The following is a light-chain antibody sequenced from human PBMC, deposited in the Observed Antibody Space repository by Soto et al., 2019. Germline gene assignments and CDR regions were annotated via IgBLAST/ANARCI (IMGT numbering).Light chain of an antibody. CDR3: AAWDDSLTGLV. V-gene: IGLV1-44*01. Sequence: QSVLTQPPSASGTPGQRVTISCSGSSSNIGSNTVNWYQQLPGTAPKLLIYSNNQPPSGVPDRFSGYKSGTSASLAISGLQSEDEADYYCAAWDDSLTGLVVGGGTELTVL. CDR1: SSNIGSNT. J-gene: IGLJ3*02. CDR2: SNN.